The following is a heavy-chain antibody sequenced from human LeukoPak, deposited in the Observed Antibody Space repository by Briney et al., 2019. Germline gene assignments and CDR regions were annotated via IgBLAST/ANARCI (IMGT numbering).Heavy chain of an antibody. V-gene: IGHV1-8*01. CDR2: MNPNSGDT. CDR1: GYTFTSYD. CDR3: AIVPAAKPKYGMDV. D-gene: IGHD2-2*01. J-gene: IGHJ6*02. Sequence: ASVKVTCKASGYTFTSYDINWVRQATGQGLEWMGWMNPNSGDTGYAQKFQGRVTMTRNTSISTAYMELSSLRSEDTAVYYCAIVPAAKPKYGMDVWGQGTTVTVSS.